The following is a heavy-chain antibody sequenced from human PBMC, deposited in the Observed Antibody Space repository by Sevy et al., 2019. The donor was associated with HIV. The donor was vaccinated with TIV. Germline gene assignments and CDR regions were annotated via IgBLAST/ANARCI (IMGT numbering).Heavy chain of an antibody. V-gene: IGHV3-43*01. CDR1: GFTFDDHT. CDR2: ISWDGGST. J-gene: IGHJ4*02. Sequence: GGSLRLSCAASGFTFDDHTMHWVRQPPGKGLEWVSLISWDGGSTYYADSVKGRFTISRDNSKNSLFLQMNSLGAEDTGWYKCAKDMASEGGGAYYFDYWGQGTLVTVSS. CDR3: AKDMASEGGGAYYFDY. D-gene: IGHD3-16*01.